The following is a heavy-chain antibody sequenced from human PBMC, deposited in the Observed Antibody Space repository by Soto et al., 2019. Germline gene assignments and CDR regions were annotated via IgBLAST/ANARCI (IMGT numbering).Heavy chain of an antibody. CDR1: GDSISNYF. D-gene: IGHD2-2*01. CDR3: ARGERSSVYCFTRWALDF. J-gene: IGHJ3*01. Sequence: SETLSLTCNVSGDSISNYFWSWIRQPAGKGLEWIGRMYASVTTNYDPSLKSRVTMSVDTSKSQFSLNLSSVTAADTAVYYCARGERSSVYCFTRWALDFWGQGTVVTFSS. CDR2: MYASVTT. V-gene: IGHV4-4*07.